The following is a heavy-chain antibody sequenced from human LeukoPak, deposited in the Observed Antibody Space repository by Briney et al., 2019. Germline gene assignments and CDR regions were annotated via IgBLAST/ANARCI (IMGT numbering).Heavy chain of an antibody. J-gene: IGHJ4*02. CDR2: IKQDGSEK. D-gene: IGHD1-26*01. CDR1: GFTSSNYW. CDR3: ARLIGSYRYFDY. Sequence: PGGSLRLSCAASGFTSSNYWMTWVRQAPGKGLEWAANIKQDGSEKYYVDSVKGRFTISRDNAKNSLYLQMNSLRAEDTAVYYCARLIGSYRYFDYWGQGTLVTVSS. V-gene: IGHV3-7*01.